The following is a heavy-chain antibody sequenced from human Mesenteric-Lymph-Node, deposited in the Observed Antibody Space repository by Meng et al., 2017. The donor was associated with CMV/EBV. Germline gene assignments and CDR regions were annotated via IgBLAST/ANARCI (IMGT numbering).Heavy chain of an antibody. Sequence: SCTASGYTFTGHYIQWVRQAPGQGLEWMGWISPYNDHTNYAQKFQGRVTMTADISTSTAYMELRSLRSDDTAVYFCARVPSVEQPFDYWGQGTLVTVSS. CDR2: ISPYNDHT. D-gene: IGHD6-13*01. CDR1: GYTFTGHY. CDR3: ARVPSVEQPFDY. J-gene: IGHJ4*02. V-gene: IGHV1-18*04.